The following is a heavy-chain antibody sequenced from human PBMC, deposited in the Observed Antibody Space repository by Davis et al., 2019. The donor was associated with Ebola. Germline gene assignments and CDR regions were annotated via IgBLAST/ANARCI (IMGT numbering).Heavy chain of an antibody. CDR2: IYHSGST. CDR1: SGSISRGGYR. CDR3: ARSLHCSSTSCYMGQNYYYYYMDD. J-gene: IGHJ6*03. Sequence: CADPSGSISRGGYRASWMRQLSVKGLAWTGYIYHSGSTYYNPSLKSRVTISVDRSKNQFSLKLSSVTAADTAVYYCARSLHCSSTSCYMGQNYYYYYMDDWGKGTTVTFS. D-gene: IGHD2-2*02. V-gene: IGHV4-30-2*01.